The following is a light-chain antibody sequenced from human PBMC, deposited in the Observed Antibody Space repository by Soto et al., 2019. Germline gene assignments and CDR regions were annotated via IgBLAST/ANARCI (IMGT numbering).Light chain of an antibody. CDR3: SSYTSSSTRAV. J-gene: IGLJ2*01. V-gene: IGLV2-14*03. CDR1: SSDIGGYNY. CDR2: DVT. Sequence: QSALTQPASVSGSPGQSITISCTGTSSDIGGYNYVSWYQQYPGKAPKLMIYDVTNRPSGVSNRFSGSKSGNTASLTISGLQAEDEADYYCSSYTSSSTRAVFGGGTKVTVL.